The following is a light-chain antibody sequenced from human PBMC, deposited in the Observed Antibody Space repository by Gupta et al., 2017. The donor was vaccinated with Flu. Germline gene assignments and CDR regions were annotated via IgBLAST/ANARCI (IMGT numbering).Light chain of an antibody. CDR2: DVS. V-gene: IGLV2-11*01. Sequence: HSALTQPRSVSGSPGQSVTISCTGTSTDVGAYIYVSWYQQHPDKAPKLMLYDVSKRPSGVPDRFSGSKSGNTASLTSSGLQAEDEADYYCCSYAGDYSFGVFGGGTKLTVL. J-gene: IGLJ3*02. CDR1: STDVGAYIY. CDR3: CSYAGDYSFGV.